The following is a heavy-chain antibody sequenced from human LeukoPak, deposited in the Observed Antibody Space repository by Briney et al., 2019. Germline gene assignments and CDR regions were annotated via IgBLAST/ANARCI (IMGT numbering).Heavy chain of an antibody. J-gene: IGHJ2*01. CDR1: GGSISGYY. V-gene: IGHV4-4*08. CDR3: ARHPRGRIANWYFDL. CDR2: IYSSGTT. Sequence: PSETLSLTCTVSGGSISGYYWSWIRQPPGKGLEWIGYIYSSGTTNYNPSLESRVTFSVDTSKNQFSLDLTSVTAADTAMYYCARHPRGRIANWYFDLWGRGNLVIVSS.